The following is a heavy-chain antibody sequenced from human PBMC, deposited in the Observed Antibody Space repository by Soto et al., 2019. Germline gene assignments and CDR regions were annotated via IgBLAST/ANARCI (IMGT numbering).Heavy chain of an antibody. Sequence: PSETLSLTCTVSGGSINNQYWSWIRQPPGKGLEYIGYIYHSGSTNYNPSLKSRVTMSVDTSKNQFPLTLSSVTAADTAVYFCARYRCLDGRGYTTNWFDPWGQGILVTVSS. V-gene: IGHV4-59*11. J-gene: IGHJ5*02. CDR1: GGSINNQY. CDR3: ARYRCLDGRGYTTNWFDP. D-gene: IGHD5-12*01. CDR2: IYHSGST.